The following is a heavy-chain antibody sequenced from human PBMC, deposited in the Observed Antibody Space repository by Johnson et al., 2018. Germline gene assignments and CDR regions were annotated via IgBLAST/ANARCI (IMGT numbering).Heavy chain of an antibody. V-gene: IGHV3-20*01. J-gene: IGHJ3*02. CDR1: GFTFDDYG. Sequence: VQLVQSGGGLVQPGGSLRLSCAASGFTFDDYGMSWVRQAPGKGLEWVSGINWNGDRTGYADSVKGRFTISRDNAKSSLFLQMNSLSAGDTAWYHCARPGSAAGFYDDLDSWGQGTMVTVSS. D-gene: IGHD6-13*01. CDR3: ARPGSAAGFYDDLDS. CDR2: INWNGDRT.